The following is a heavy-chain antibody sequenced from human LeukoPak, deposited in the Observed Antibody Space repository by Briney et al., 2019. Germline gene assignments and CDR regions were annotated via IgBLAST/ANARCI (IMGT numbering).Heavy chain of an antibody. CDR3: ARTDYYDSSGQDY. CDR1: GGTFSSYA. CDR2: ISAYNGNT. Sequence: ASVKVSCKASGGTFSSYAISWVRQAPGQGLEWMGWISAYNGNTNYAQKLQGRVTMTTDTSTSTAYMELRSLRSDDTAVYYCARTDYYDSSGQDYWGQGTLVTVSS. D-gene: IGHD3-22*01. J-gene: IGHJ4*02. V-gene: IGHV1-18*01.